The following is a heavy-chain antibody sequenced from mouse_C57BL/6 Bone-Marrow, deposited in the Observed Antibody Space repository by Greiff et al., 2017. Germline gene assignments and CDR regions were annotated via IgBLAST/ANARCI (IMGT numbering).Heavy chain of an antibody. J-gene: IGHJ3*01. CDR2: IYPGSGST. Sequence: VQLQQPGAELVKPGASVKMSCKASGYTFTSYWITWVKQRPGQGLEWIGDIYPGSGSTNYNEKFKSKATLTADKSSSTAYMELRSLTSEDSAVYFCARGTTVVATGEAWFAYWGQGTLVTVSA. V-gene: IGHV1-55*01. CDR3: ARGTTVVATGEAWFAY. D-gene: IGHD1-1*01. CDR1: GYTFTSYW.